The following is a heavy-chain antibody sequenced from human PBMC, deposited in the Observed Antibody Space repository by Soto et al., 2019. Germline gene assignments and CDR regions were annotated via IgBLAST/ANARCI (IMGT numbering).Heavy chain of an antibody. CDR1: GYTFTSYG. CDR2: ISAYNGNT. D-gene: IGHD3-9*01. J-gene: IGHJ6*02. Sequence: RASVKVSCKASGYTFTSYGISWVRQAPGQGLEWMGWISAYNGNTNYAQKLQGRVTMTTDTSTSTAYMELRSLRSDDTAVYYCAREREVLRYFDWFAGDYYYYGMDVWGQGTTVTVSS. CDR3: AREREVLRYFDWFAGDYYYYGMDV. V-gene: IGHV1-18*01.